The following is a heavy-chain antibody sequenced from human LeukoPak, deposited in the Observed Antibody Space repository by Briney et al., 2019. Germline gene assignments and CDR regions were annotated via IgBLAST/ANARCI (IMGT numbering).Heavy chain of an antibody. V-gene: IGHV6-1*01. CDR3: ARLTGDLGGP. Sequence: SQTLSLICGISGDSVSSNSAAWNWIRQSPSRGLEWLGRTYYRSKWHSHYAESVKSRITINPDASKNQFSLQLNSVTPEDTAVYYCARLTGDLGGPRGQGTLVTVSS. CDR1: GDSVSSNSAA. J-gene: IGHJ5*02. CDR2: TYYRSKWHS. D-gene: IGHD7-27*01.